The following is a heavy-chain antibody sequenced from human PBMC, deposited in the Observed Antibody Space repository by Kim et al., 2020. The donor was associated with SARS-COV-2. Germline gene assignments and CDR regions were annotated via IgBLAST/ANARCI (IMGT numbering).Heavy chain of an antibody. Sequence: GGSLRLSCVASEFTVSTNYMSWVRQAPGKGLQWVSTIYADGSTYYADSVKGRFTISRDNSKNTLHIQMNFVRAEDTAVYYCARDRWEYRSGWYDNYYGMDVWGQGTTVTVSS. D-gene: IGHD6-19*01. V-gene: IGHV3-53*01. J-gene: IGHJ6*02. CDR2: IYADGST. CDR1: EFTVSTNY. CDR3: ARDRWEYRSGWYDNYYGMDV.